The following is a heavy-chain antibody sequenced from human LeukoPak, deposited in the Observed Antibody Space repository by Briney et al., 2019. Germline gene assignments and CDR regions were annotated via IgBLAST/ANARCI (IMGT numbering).Heavy chain of an antibody. CDR2: ISSSSSTI. J-gene: IGHJ5*02. D-gene: IGHD3-10*01. CDR3: ARIGVTMVGGVIIWSGFDP. CDR1: GFTFSSYS. V-gene: IGHV3-48*01. Sequence: GGSLRLSCAAPGFTFSSYSMNWVRQAPGKGLEWVSYISSSSSTIYYADSVKGRFTISRDNAKNSLYLQMNSLRAEDTAVYYCARIGVTMVGGVIIWSGFDPWGQGTLVTVSS.